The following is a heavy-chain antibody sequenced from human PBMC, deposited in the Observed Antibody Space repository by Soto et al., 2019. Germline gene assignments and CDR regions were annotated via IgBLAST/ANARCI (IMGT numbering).Heavy chain of an antibody. J-gene: IGHJ4*02. CDR3: ARRSIYCSSTSCYRKYYFDY. D-gene: IGHD2-2*01. Sequence: QVQLVQSGAEVKKPGASVKVSCKASGNTFTSYAMHWVRQAPGQRLEWMGWINAGNGNTKYSQKFQGRVTITRDTSASTAYMELSSLRSEDTAVYYCARRSIYCSSTSCYRKYYFDYWGQGTLVTVSS. V-gene: IGHV1-3*01. CDR1: GNTFTSYA. CDR2: INAGNGNT.